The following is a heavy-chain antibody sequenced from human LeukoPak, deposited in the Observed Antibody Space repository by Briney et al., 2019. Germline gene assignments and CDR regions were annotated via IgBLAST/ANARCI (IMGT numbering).Heavy chain of an antibody. CDR1: GGSFSRYY. D-gene: IGHD3-3*01. CDR2: IYHRGDT. J-gene: IGHJ4*02. V-gene: IGHV4-34*01. Sequence: PSETLSLTCAVCGGSFSRYYWSWIRQSPGKGLERIAEIYHRGDTNYNPSVKSRATISVDTSQSQFSLKVRSLSAANTAVYAGARGATISESGDFDFWGRGTPVTVTS. CDR3: ARGATISESGDFDF.